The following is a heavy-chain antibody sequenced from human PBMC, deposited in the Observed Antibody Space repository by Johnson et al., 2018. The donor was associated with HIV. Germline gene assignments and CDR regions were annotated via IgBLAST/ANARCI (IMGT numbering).Heavy chain of an antibody. Sequence: VQLVESGGGLVQPGRSLRLSCAASGFTFDDYAMHWVRQAPGKGLEWVSGISWNSGNTGYVDSVKGRFTISRDNAKNSLYLQMNSLRGEETAVYYCARDPLAYDNFWSGSLHAFDIWGQGTKVTVSS. J-gene: IGHJ3*02. CDR1: GFTFDDYA. CDR2: ISWNSGNT. D-gene: IGHD3-3*01. V-gene: IGHV3-9*01. CDR3: ARDPLAYDNFWSGSLHAFDI.